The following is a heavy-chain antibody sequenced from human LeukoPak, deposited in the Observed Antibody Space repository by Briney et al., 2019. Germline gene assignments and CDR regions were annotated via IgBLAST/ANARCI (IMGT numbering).Heavy chain of an antibody. Sequence: GGSLRLSCAASGFTFDDYAMHWVRQAPGKGLEWVSGISWNSGSIGYADSVKGRFTISGDTAKNSLYLQMNSLRAEDTALYYCAKDYGITMVRGGFDYWGQGTLVTVSS. CDR2: ISWNSGSI. J-gene: IGHJ4*02. CDR1: GFTFDDYA. V-gene: IGHV3-9*01. CDR3: AKDYGITMVRGGFDY. D-gene: IGHD3-10*01.